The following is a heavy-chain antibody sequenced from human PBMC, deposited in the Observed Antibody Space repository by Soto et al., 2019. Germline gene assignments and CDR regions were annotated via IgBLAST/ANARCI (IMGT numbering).Heavy chain of an antibody. CDR3: ARGLDCSGESCPWAFFKD. V-gene: IGHV3-23*01. D-gene: IGHD2-15*01. CDR1: GFTFVSYA. J-gene: IGHJ1*01. Sequence: EVQLLESGGNLVEPAGSLRLSCAAYGFTFVSYAMTWVRQAPGKGPERVSTINSGGVYRYYADSVKAGFVICRDNSKSTLYLQMNSLRAEDTAVYYCARGLDCSGESCPWAFFKDWGQGTLVTVSS. CDR2: INSGGVYR.